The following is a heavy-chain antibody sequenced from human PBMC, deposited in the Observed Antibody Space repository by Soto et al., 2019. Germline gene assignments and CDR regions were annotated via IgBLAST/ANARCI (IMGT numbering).Heavy chain of an antibody. D-gene: IGHD1-26*01. V-gene: IGHV3-11*06. J-gene: IGHJ4*02. Sequence: LRLSCAASGFGFSDFYMSWIRQAPGKGLEWVSYVSSDSTYINYADSVKGRFTISRDNAKNSLYLQMSSLRAEDTAVYYCARMDLRGAFDYWGQGTLVTVSS. CDR2: VSSDSTYI. CDR1: GFGFSDFY. CDR3: ARMDLRGAFDY.